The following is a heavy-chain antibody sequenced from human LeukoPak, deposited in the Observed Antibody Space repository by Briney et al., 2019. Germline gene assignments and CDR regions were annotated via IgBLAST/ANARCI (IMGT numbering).Heavy chain of an antibody. V-gene: IGHV3-64D*09. J-gene: IGHJ4*02. CDR3: VRGRYCSGTSCYSLDY. D-gene: IGHD2-2*01. CDR2: ISTNGGTT. Sequence: PGGSLRLSCSASGFAFRSYAMHWVRQAPGKGLEYVSAISTNGGTTYYADSVKGRFTLSRDNSKNTLYLQMSSLRAEDTAVYYCVRGRYCSGTSCYSLDYWGQGTLVTVSS. CDR1: GFAFRSYA.